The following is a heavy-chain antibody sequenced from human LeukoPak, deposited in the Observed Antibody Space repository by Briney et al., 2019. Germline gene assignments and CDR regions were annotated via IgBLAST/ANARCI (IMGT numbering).Heavy chain of an antibody. D-gene: IGHD2-15*01. J-gene: IGHJ5*02. CDR3: TQRPGSCVGGSCSFRFDP. Sequence: SETLSLTCTVSGVSVSSYYWSWIRQPPGKGLEWIGYIYYSGSTNYNPSLRSRVTISVDTSENQFSMRLNSVTAADTAVYYCTQRPGSCVGGSCSFRFDPWGQGTLVTVSS. CDR1: GVSVSSYY. CDR2: IYYSGST. V-gene: IGHV4-59*02.